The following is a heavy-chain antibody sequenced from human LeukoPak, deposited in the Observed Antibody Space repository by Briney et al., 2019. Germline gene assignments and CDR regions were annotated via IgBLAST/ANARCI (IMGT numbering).Heavy chain of an antibody. V-gene: IGHV5-10-1*01. Sequence: PGESLRISCKGSGYSFTSYWISWVRQMPGKGLEGRGRIDPSDSYTNYSPSFQGHVTISADKSISTAYLQWSSLKASDTAMYYCATLPPYCSGGSCYREDVWGKGTTVTVSS. CDR2: IDPSDSYT. J-gene: IGHJ6*04. CDR3: ATLPPYCSGGSCYREDV. D-gene: IGHD2-15*01. CDR1: GYSFTSYW.